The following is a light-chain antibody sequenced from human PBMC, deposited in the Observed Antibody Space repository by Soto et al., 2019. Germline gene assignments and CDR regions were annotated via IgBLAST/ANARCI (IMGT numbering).Light chain of an antibody. CDR2: GAS. CDR1: QNIVNN. Sequence: EIVMTQSPATLSVSPGERVTLSCRASQNIVNNLAWYQQKPGQGPWLLIYGASTRATGVPARFSGSGSGTEFTLTIGSLQSEDFALYYCQQYYSWPLTFGPGTKLDVK. V-gene: IGKV3-15*01. CDR3: QQYYSWPLT. J-gene: IGKJ3*01.